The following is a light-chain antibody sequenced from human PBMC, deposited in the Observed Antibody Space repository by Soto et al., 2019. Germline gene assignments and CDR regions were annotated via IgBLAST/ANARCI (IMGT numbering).Light chain of an antibody. V-gene: IGKV1-5*03. J-gene: IGKJ1*01. CDR1: QSVNSW. CDR2: RAS. Sequence: DIQMTQSPSTLSASVGDRVTITCRASQSVNSWLAWYQQKPGKAPKLLIYRASSLENGVPSRFGGRGSGTEFIFTISSLQPDDSATYYCQQYSSDSTFGQGTKVAIK. CDR3: QQYSSDST.